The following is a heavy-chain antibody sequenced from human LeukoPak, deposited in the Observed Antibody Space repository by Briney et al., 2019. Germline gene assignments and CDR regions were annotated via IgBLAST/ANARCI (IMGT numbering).Heavy chain of an antibody. CDR3: ARGYYDILTGYYNWFDP. J-gene: IGHJ5*02. CDR1: GGSISSYY. Sequence: SETLSLTCTVSGGSISSYYWSWIRQPPGKGLEWIGYIYYSGNTNYNPSLKSRVTISVDTSKNQFSLKLSSVTAADTAVYYCARGYYDILTGYYNWFDPWGQGTLVTVSS. D-gene: IGHD3-9*01. V-gene: IGHV4-59*01. CDR2: IYYSGNT.